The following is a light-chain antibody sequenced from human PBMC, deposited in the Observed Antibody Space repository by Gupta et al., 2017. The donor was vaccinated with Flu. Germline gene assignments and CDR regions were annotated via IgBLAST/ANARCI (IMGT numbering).Light chain of an antibody. CDR2: KAS. Sequence: DIQMPQSPSTLSASVGDSVTITCRASQSISSWLAWYQQKPGKAPKLLIYKASSLESGVPSRFSGRGSGTEFTLTISSLQTDDVATYYCQQYKSDPVTFGRGTKVEIK. CDR3: QQYKSDPVT. CDR1: QSISSW. J-gene: IGKJ4*01. V-gene: IGKV1-5*03.